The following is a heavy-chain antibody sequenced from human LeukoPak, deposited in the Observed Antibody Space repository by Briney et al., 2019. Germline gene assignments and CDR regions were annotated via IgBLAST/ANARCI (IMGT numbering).Heavy chain of an antibody. Sequence: GGSLRLSCAASGFTFSSYSMNWVRQAPGKGLEWVSYISRDASTTYYADSVKGRFTISRDNAKNSLYLQMNSLRDEDTAVYFCSRVLLAGTYYFDYWGQGTLVTVSS. J-gene: IGHJ4*02. D-gene: IGHD6-19*01. CDR1: GFTFSSYS. CDR2: ISRDASTT. V-gene: IGHV3-48*02. CDR3: SRVLLAGTYYFDY.